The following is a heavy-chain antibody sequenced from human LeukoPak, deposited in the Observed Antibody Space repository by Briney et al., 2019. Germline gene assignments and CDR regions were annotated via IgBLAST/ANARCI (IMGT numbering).Heavy chain of an antibody. V-gene: IGHV4-39*07. CDR1: GGSISSSSYY. J-gene: IGHJ4*02. CDR3: ARAYCGGDCGWDY. Sequence: SETLSLTCTVSGGSISSSSYYWGWIRQPPGKGLEWIGSIYYSGSTYYNPSLKSRVTISVDTSKNQFSLKLSSVTAADTAVYYCARAYCGGDCGWDYWGQGTLVTVSS. CDR2: IYYSGST. D-gene: IGHD2-21*02.